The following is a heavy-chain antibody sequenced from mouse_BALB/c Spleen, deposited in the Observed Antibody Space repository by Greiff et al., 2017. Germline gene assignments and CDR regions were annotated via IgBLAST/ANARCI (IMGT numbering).Heavy chain of an antibody. J-gene: IGHJ2*01. V-gene: IGHV1-5*01. CDR3: TRRETSYYFDY. CDR2: IYPGNSDT. CDR1: GYTFTSYW. Sequence: EVQLQQSGTVLARPGASVKMSCKASGYTFTSYWMHWVKQRPGQGLEWIGAIYPGNSDTSYNQKFKGKAKLTAVTSTSTAYMELSSLTNEDSAVYYCTRRETSYYFDYWGQGTPRTVSS.